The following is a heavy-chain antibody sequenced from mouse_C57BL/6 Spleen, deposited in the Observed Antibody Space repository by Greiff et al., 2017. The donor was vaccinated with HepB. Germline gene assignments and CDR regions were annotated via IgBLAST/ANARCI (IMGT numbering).Heavy chain of an antibody. Sequence: EVKVVESGGGLVKPGGSLKLSCAASGFTFSDYGMHWVRQAPEKGLEWVAYISSGSSTIYYADTVKGRFTISRDNAKNTLFLQMTSLRSEDTAMYYCARRDGDYDAIAMDYWGQGTSVTVSS. V-gene: IGHV5-17*01. D-gene: IGHD2-4*01. CDR3: ARRDGDYDAIAMDY. CDR1: GFTFSDYG. J-gene: IGHJ4*01. CDR2: ISSGSSTI.